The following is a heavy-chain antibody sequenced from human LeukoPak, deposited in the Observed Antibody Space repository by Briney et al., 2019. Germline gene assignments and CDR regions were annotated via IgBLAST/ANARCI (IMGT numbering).Heavy chain of an antibody. CDR3: ARADDSSGFYLYYFDY. CDR2: ISSSSSYI. J-gene: IGHJ4*02. CDR1: GFTFSSYS. D-gene: IGHD3-22*01. V-gene: IGHV3-21*01. Sequence: PGGSLRLSCAASGFTFSSYSMNWVRQAPGKGLEWVSSISSSSSYIYYADSVKGRFTISRDNAKNSLYLQMNSLRAEDTAVYYCARADDSSGFYLYYFDYWGQGTLVTVSS.